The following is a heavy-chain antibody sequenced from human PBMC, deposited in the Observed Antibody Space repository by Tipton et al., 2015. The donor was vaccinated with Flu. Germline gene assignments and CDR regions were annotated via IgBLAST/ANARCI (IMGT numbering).Heavy chain of an antibody. CDR2: MNPNSGNT. V-gene: IGHV1-8*01. CDR3: ASGSGWFNGYYYCGMDV. CDR1: GYTFTSYD. Sequence: QVQLVQSGPEVKKPGASVKVSCKASGYTFTSYDINWVRQATGQGLEWMGWMNPNSGNTGYAQKFQGRVTMTRNTSISTAYMELSSLSSEDSAVYYCASGSGWFNGYYYCGMDVWGQGTTVTVSS. J-gene: IGHJ6*02. D-gene: IGHD6-19*01.